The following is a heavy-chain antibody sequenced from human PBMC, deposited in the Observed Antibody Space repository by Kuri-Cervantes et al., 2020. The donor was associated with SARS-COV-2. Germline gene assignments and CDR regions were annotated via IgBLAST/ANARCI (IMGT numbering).Heavy chain of an antibody. CDR2: IYPGDSDT. CDR3: ARASWYYYDSSGYYYYYGMDV. J-gene: IGHJ6*02. D-gene: IGHD3-22*01. V-gene: IGHV5-51*01. CDR1: GYSFTSYW. Sequence: GESLKISCKGSGYSFTSYWIGWVRQMPGKGLEWMGIIYPGDSDTRYSPSFQGQVTISADKSISTAYLQWSSPKASDTAMYYCARASWYYYDSSGYYYYYGMDVWGQGTTVTVSS.